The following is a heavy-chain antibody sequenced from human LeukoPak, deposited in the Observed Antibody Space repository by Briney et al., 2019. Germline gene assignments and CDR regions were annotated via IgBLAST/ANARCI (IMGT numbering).Heavy chain of an antibody. V-gene: IGHV1-2*02. Sequence: ASVKVSCKASGYTFTGYYMHWVRQAPGQGLEWMGWINPNSGGTNYAQKFQGRVTMTRDTFISTAYMELSRLRSDDTAVYYCAREYYDFWSGSIYYYYGMDVWGQGTTVTVSS. CDR3: AREYYDFWSGSIYYYYGMDV. CDR2: INPNSGGT. D-gene: IGHD3-3*01. J-gene: IGHJ6*02. CDR1: GYTFTGYY.